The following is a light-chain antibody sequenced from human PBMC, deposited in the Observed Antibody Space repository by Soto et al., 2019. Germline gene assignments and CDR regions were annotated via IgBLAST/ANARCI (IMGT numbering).Light chain of an antibody. V-gene: IGKV3-15*01. J-gene: IGKJ1*01. CDR1: QSVSSN. CDR2: GAS. CDR3: QQYNNWPPAWT. Sequence: EIVMTQSPATLSVSPGERATLSCRASQSVSSNLAWYQQKPGQAPRLLIYGASTRATGIPARFSGSGSGTEFTLTMSSLQSEDLAVYYCQQYNNWPPAWTFGQGTKVEIK.